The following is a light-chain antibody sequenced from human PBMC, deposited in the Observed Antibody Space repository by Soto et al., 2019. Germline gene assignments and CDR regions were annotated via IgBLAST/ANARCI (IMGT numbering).Light chain of an antibody. CDR3: QQRSSWPPT. V-gene: IGKV3-11*01. CDR2: DAS. J-gene: IGKJ2*01. CDR1: QSVRSY. Sequence: EIVLTQSPATLSLSPGERATLSCRASQSVRSYLAWYQQKPGQAPRLLIYDASNRATGIPARFSGSGSGTDFTLTISSLEPEDFAVYYCQQRSSWPPTFGQGTKLEIK.